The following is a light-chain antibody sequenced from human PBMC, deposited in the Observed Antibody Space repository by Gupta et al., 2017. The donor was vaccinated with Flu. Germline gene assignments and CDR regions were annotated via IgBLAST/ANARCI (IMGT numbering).Light chain of an antibody. CDR2: DAS. CDR3: HQRSNWPKA. Sequence: PASLSLSSGERATLSCRASQSVSGYFAWYQQKPSQAPRLVIYDASNRATGVPARFSGSGYGTEFTLTISSQGPEDFAIYYCHQRSNWPKAFGQGTKVEVK. V-gene: IGKV3-11*01. J-gene: IGKJ1*01. CDR1: QSVSGY.